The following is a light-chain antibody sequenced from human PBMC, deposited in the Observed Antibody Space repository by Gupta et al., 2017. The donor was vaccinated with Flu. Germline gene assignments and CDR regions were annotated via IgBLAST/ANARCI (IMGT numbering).Light chain of an antibody. CDR2: GAS. V-gene: IGKV1-6*01. CDR3: LQYYKYPRT. Sequence: ARQITEPASTLSASLGDRLTITCRASQVIRNYLGWYQQKQGKAPKFLIYGASSLQSGVPSRFSGCGSGTYFTLTISSLQPEDFATYYCLQYYKYPRTFGQGTKVEIK. J-gene: IGKJ2*01. CDR1: QVIRNY.